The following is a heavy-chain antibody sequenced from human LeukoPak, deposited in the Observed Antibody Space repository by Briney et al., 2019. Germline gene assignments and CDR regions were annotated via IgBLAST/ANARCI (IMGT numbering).Heavy chain of an antibody. J-gene: IGHJ3*02. Sequence: QPGRSLRLSCAASGFTFSSYGMHWVRQAPGKGLEWVAVISYDGSNKYYADSVKGRFTISRDNFKNTLYLQMNSLRAEDTAVYYCAKLYRGRSNDAFDIWGQGTMVTVSS. D-gene: IGHD1-14*01. CDR2: ISYDGSNK. CDR1: GFTFSSYG. V-gene: IGHV3-30*18. CDR3: AKLYRGRSNDAFDI.